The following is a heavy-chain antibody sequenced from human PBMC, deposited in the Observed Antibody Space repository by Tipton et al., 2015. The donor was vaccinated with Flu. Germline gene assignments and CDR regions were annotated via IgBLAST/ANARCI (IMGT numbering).Heavy chain of an antibody. CDR1: GFTFSSYS. V-gene: IGHV3-21*01. D-gene: IGHD6-13*01. Sequence: SLRLSCAASGFTFSSYSMNWVRQAPGKGLEWVSSISSSSSYIYYADSVKGRFTISRDNAKSSLYLQMNSLRAEDTAVYYCARGIGTSSSWFPGYYYYGMDVWGQGTTVTVSS. CDR2: ISSSSSYI. J-gene: IGHJ6*02. CDR3: ARGIGTSSSWFPGYYYYGMDV.